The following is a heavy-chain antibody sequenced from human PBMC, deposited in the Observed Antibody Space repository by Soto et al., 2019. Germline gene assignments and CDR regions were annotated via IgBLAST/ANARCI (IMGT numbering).Heavy chain of an antibody. J-gene: IGHJ4*02. V-gene: IGHV5-10-1*01. Sequence: GESLKISCKGSGYSFAGYWITWVRQKPGKGLEWMGRIDPSDSQTYYSPTFRGHVTISATKSITTVFLQWSSLRASDTAMYYCARQIYDSDTGPNFQYYFDSWGQGTPVTVSS. D-gene: IGHD3-22*01. CDR2: IDPSDSQT. CDR1: GYSFAGYW. CDR3: ARQIYDSDTGPNFQYYFDS.